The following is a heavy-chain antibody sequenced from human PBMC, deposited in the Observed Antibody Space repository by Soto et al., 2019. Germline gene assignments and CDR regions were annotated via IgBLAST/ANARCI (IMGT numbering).Heavy chain of an antibody. J-gene: IGHJ4*02. Sequence: QVQLVESGGGVVQPGRSLRVSCAASGFTFSIYAMHWVRQAPGTGLEWVAVISYDGTKTYYADSVKGRFTISRDNSKNKGYLQMNSLRDEDTAVYDCAYARGPRRQGVGVPFDYWGQGTLVTVSP. CDR3: AYARGPRRQGVGVPFDY. D-gene: IGHD3-10*02. CDR1: GFTFSIYA. V-gene: IGHV3-30*03. CDR2: ISYDGTKT.